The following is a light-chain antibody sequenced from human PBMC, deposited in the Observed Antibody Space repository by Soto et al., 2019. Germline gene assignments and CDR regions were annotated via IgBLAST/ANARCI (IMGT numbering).Light chain of an antibody. CDR2: GVS. CDR1: RSDIGSFNY. Sequence: QSALTQPASVSGSPGQSITISCRGTRSDIGSFNYVDWYQQFPGKTPKILIYGVSNRPSGGSSRFSGSKSGKTASLTISGLQAEDEADYYCISYTGSSTSYVFGSGTKVTVL. J-gene: IGLJ1*01. V-gene: IGLV2-14*01. CDR3: ISYTGSSTSYV.